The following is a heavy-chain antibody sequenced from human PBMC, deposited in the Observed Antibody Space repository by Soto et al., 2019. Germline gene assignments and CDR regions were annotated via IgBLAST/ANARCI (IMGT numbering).Heavy chain of an antibody. D-gene: IGHD2-15*01. CDR1: GYSFTGNS. V-gene: IGHV1-2*04. CDR3: VIQRSGVVY. Sequence: QVHLVQSGAEVKKPGASVRVSCKASGYSFTGNSMPWVRQAPGQGLEWMGWIKPNNGGTNDAQRFRGWVTRTRDTSVSTAYMDLNRLKSADTAVYYCVIQRSGVVYWGQGTLVTVSS. CDR2: IKPNNGGT. J-gene: IGHJ4*02.